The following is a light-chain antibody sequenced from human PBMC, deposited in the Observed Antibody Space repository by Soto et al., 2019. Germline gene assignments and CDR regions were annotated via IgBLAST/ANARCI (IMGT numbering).Light chain of an antibody. J-gene: IGKJ1*01. V-gene: IGKV1-27*01. CDR2: AAS. CDR1: QGISNY. CDR3: QKYNSPPRK. Sequence: DIQMTHSPPSLSASVLYIVTITCRSSQGISNYLALYQQKPGELPKLVIYAASILQTGVPSRFSGSGSGTDLYLTISSLQPEDVATYFCQKYNSPPRKFGQGTKVDIK.